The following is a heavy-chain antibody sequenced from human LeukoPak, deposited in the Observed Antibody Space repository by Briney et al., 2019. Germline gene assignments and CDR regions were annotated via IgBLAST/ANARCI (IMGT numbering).Heavy chain of an antibody. V-gene: IGHV4-31*03. Sequence: SETLSLTCTVSGGSISSGGYFWSWIRQHPGKGLEWIGYIYYSGSTYYNPSLKSRVTISVDTSKNQFSLKLSSVTAADTAVYYCARVGVHWIFDYWGQGTLVTVSS. CDR1: GGSISSGGYF. D-gene: IGHD1-1*01. CDR2: IYYSGST. CDR3: ARVGVHWIFDY. J-gene: IGHJ4*02.